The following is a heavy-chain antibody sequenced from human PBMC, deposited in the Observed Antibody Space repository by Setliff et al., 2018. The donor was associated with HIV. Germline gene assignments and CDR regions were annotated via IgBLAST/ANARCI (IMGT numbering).Heavy chain of an antibody. J-gene: IGHJ1*01. D-gene: IGHD1-1*01. V-gene: IGHV3-48*03. CDR3: ATKEPGTTYFQH. CDR1: KFTFTNYE. Sequence: PGGSLRLSCTASKFTFTNYELNWVRQAPGKGLEWISYISTTASHIYYADSVKGRFTISRDSAKSSLYLEMKSLRAEDTAVYYCATKEPGTTYFQHWGQGTLVTVSS. CDR2: ISTTASHI.